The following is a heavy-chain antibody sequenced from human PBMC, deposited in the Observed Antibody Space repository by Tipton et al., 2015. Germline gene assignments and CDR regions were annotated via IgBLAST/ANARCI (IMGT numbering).Heavy chain of an antibody. CDR1: GGSIDSYY. CDR3: ARDAWAGDSRGFYYIY. CDR2: IDFRGST. D-gene: IGHD3-22*01. Sequence: TLSLTCTVSGGSIDSYYWSWIRQPPGKRLEWIGYIDFRGSTEYNPSVKSRVSISVDRSKSQFSLRLNSVTAADAAVYFCARDAWAGDSRGFYYIYCGQGSLVAVSS. J-gene: IGHJ4*02. V-gene: IGHV4-59*01.